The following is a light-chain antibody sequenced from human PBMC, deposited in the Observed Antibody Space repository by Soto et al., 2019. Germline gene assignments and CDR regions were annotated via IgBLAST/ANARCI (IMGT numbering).Light chain of an antibody. CDR2: DAS. CDR3: QQRSNWLIT. V-gene: IGKV3-11*01. J-gene: IGKJ5*01. CDR1: QSVSSY. Sequence: EIVLTQSPGTLSLSPGERATLSCRASQSVSSYLAWYQQKPGQAPRLLIYDASNSATGIPARFSGSGSGTDFTLTISSLEPEDFAVYYCQQRSNWLITFGQGTRLEIK.